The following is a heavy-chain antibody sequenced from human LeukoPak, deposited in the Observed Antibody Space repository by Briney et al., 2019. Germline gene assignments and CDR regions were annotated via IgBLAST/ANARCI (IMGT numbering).Heavy chain of an antibody. CDR1: GYSISSGYY. CDR3: ARDLSMADLGWFDP. V-gene: IGHV4-38-2*02. Sequence: PSQTLSLTCAVSGYSISSGYYWGWIRQPPGKGLEWIGSIYHSGSTYYNPSLKSRVTTSVDTSKNQFSLKLSSVTAADTAVYYCARDLSMADLGWFDPWGQGTLVTVSS. D-gene: IGHD2-8*01. CDR2: IYHSGST. J-gene: IGHJ5*02.